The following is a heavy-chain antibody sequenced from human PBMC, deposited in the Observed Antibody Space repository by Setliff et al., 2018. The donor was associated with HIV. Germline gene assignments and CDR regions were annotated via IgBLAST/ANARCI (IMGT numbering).Heavy chain of an antibody. J-gene: IGHJ4*02. V-gene: IGHV4-31*03. CDR2: IYYSGNT. Sequence: PSETLSLTCTVSGGSISSGGYYWNWIRRHPGKGLEWIGYIYYSGNTYYNPSLKSRITISLDTSKNQFPLKLSSVTAADTAVYYCARGIAAAGGYFDYWGPGTLVTVSS. CDR1: GGSISSGGYY. D-gene: IGHD6-13*01. CDR3: ARGIAAAGGYFDY.